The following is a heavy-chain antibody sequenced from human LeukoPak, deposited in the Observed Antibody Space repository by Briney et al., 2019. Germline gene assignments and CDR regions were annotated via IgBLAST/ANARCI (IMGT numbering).Heavy chain of an antibody. Sequence: GGSLRLSCPASGLTFATSGFNWVRQAPGKGLEWVASIGPTGSDRYHADSIKGRFTISRDNANNFLYLQMNSLRAEDTAVYYCATETNGRHYDYWGQGTLLTVSS. D-gene: IGHD1-14*01. J-gene: IGHJ4*02. CDR3: ATETNGRHYDY. CDR1: GLTFATSG. CDR2: IGPTGSDR. V-gene: IGHV3-21*06.